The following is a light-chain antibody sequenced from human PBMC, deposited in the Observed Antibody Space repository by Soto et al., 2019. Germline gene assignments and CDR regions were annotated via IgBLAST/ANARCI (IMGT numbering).Light chain of an antibody. CDR2: AAS. V-gene: IGKV3-15*01. CDR3: QQYRNSPVT. Sequence: EIVLRQSPATLSVSPGERATLSCRANQSLSSNLAWYQQKVGQPPRLLIYAASTRATGIPARFTGSESGTEFTLTITSLQSEDFAIYYCQQYRNSPVTFGGGTKVEI. CDR1: QSLSSN. J-gene: IGKJ4*01.